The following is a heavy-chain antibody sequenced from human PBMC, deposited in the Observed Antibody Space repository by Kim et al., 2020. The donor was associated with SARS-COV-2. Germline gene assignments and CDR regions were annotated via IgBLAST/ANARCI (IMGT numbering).Heavy chain of an antibody. Sequence: GGSLRLSCAASGFTFSSYWMHWVRQAPGKGLVWVSRINSDGSSTSYADSVKGRFTISRDNAKNTLYLQMNSLRAEDTAVYYCVKGGYSGYDHFDYWGQGTLVTVSS. D-gene: IGHD5-12*01. CDR3: VKGGYSGYDHFDY. CDR1: GFTFSSYW. J-gene: IGHJ4*02. V-gene: IGHV3-74*01. CDR2: INSDGSST.